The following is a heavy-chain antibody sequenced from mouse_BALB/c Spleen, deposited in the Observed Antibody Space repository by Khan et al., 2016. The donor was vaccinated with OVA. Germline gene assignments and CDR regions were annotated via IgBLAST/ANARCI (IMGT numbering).Heavy chain of an antibody. V-gene: IGHV14-1*02. Sequence: VQLKQSGAELVRPGALVKLSCKASGFNIKDYYIHWVKQRPEQGLEWIGWIDPENGNTVYDPRFQGKASITADTSSNTAYLQLSSLTSEYTAVYDCPRSSRLYFYYWGQGTTLTVSS. CDR3: PRSSRLYFYY. CDR2: IDPENGNT. J-gene: IGHJ2*01. CDR1: GFNIKDYY. D-gene: IGHD6-1*01.